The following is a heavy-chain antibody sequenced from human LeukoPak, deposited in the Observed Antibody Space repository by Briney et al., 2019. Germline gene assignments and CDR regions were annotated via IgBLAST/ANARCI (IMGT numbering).Heavy chain of an antibody. D-gene: IGHD3-10*01. V-gene: IGHV1-18*01. CDR3: ARDFGRGYDLAGAFDI. CDR1: GYTFTSYG. CDR2: ISAYNGNT. J-gene: IGHJ3*02. Sequence: GALVKVSCKASGYTFTSYGISWVRRAPGQGLEWRGWISAYNGNTNYAQKLQGRVTMTTDTSTSTAYMELSSLRSEDTAVYSCARDFGRGYDLAGAFDIWGQGTMVTVSS.